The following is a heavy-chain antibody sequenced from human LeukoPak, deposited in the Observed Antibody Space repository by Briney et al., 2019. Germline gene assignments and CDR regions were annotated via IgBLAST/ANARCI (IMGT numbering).Heavy chain of an antibody. Sequence: GGSLRLSCAASGLTFSSNWVKWVRQAPGKGLEWVANINQDGGEKYYVDSVKGRFTISRDNGKNSVYLQMNSLRPEDTAVYYCASGAGAADYWGQGTLVTVSS. CDR3: ASGAGAADY. V-gene: IGHV3-7*01. CDR2: INQDGGEK. J-gene: IGHJ4*02. D-gene: IGHD4/OR15-4a*01. CDR1: GLTFSSNW.